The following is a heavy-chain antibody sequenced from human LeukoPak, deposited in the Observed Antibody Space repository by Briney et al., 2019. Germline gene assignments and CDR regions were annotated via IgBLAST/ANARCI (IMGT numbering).Heavy chain of an antibody. CDR3: ASIGYYYDSSGYPLDY. CDR2: ISYDGSNK. V-gene: IGHV3-30-3*01. Sequence: GGSLRLSCAASGFTFSSYWMHWVRQAPGKGLEWVAVISYDGSNKYYADSVKGRFTISRDNSKNTLYLQMNSLRAEDTAVYYCASIGYYYDSSGYPLDYWGQGTLVTVSS. CDR1: GFTFSSYW. D-gene: IGHD3-22*01. J-gene: IGHJ4*02.